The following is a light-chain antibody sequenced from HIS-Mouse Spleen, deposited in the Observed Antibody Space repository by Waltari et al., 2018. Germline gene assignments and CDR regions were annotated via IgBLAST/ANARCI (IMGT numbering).Light chain of an antibody. CDR2: AVS. J-gene: IGLJ3*02. CDR3: CSYAGSYTWV. Sequence: QSALTQPRSVSGSPGQSVTIPCTGTSRDVGGYHYVSWYQPHPGKAPKLMIYAVSKRPSGVPDRFSGSKSGNTASLTISGLQAEDEADYYCCSYAGSYTWVFGGGTKLTVL. V-gene: IGLV2-11*01. CDR1: SRDVGGYHY.